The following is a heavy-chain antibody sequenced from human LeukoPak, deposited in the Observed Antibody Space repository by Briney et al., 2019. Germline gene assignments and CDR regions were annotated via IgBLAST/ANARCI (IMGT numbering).Heavy chain of an antibody. CDR1: GYTFTSYG. V-gene: IGHV1-18*01. D-gene: IGHD3-10*01. J-gene: IGHJ4*02. Sequence: ASVKVSCKASGYTFTSYGISWVRQAPGQGLEWMGWIGPYNGNTNYAQDLQGRVTMTTDTSTSTAYMELGSLGSDDTAVYYCARDQDSLVRGVIGYWGQGTLVTVSS. CDR3: ARDQDSLVRGVIGY. CDR2: IGPYNGNT.